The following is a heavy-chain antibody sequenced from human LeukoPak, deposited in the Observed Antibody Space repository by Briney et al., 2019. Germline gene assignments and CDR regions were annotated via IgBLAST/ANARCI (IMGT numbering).Heavy chain of an antibody. CDR3: AYLDSSGYYYGRLRY. D-gene: IGHD3-22*01. CDR2: ISAGGDNT. CDR1: GFTFSSHA. J-gene: IGHJ4*02. Sequence: GGSLRLSCAASGFTFSSHALTWVRKTPGKGLESVSSISAGGDNTHYADSVKGRFTISRDNSKNTLYLQMDRLRAEDTAVYFCAYLDSSGYYYGRLRYWGQGTPVTVSS. V-gene: IGHV3-23*01.